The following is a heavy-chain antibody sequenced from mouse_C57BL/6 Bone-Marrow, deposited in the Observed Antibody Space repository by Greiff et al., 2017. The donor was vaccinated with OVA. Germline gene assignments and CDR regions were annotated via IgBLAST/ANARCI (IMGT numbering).Heavy chain of an antibody. J-gene: IGHJ2*01. V-gene: IGHV1-15*01. CDR2: IDPETGGT. CDR3: AIGRGLRPYFDY. CDR1: GYTFTDYE. Sequence: VQLQQSGAELVRPGASVTLSCKASGYTFTDYEMHWVKQTPVHGLEWIGAIDPETGGTAYNQKFKGKAILTADKSSSTAYMQLSSLTSEDSAVYYCAIGRGLRPYFDYWGQGTTLTVSS. D-gene: IGHD2-4*01.